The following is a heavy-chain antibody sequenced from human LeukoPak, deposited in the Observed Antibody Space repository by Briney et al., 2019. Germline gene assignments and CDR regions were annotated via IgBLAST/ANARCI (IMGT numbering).Heavy chain of an antibody. Sequence: PSETLSLTCTVSGYSISSGYYWGWIRQPPGKGLEWIGSIYHSGSTYYNPSLKSRVTMSVDTSKNQFSLKLNSVTAADTAVYYCARDPGVGATTLGAFDIWGQGTMVTVSS. J-gene: IGHJ3*02. CDR1: GYSISSGYY. CDR2: IYHSGST. CDR3: ARDPGVGATTLGAFDI. V-gene: IGHV4-38-2*02. D-gene: IGHD1-26*01.